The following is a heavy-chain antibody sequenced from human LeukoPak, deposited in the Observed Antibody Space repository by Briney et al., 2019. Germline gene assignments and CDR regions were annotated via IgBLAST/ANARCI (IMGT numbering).Heavy chain of an antibody. CDR1: GGTFSSYA. J-gene: IGHJ4*02. D-gene: IGHD3-9*01. CDR3: ARVRAQAYDILTGYSFDY. Sequence: ASVKVSCKASGGTFSSYAISWVRQAPGQGLEWMGGIIPIFGTANYAQKFQGRVTITADESTSTAYMELSSLRSEDKAVYYCARVRAQAYDILTGYSFDYWGQGTLVTVSS. V-gene: IGHV1-69*13. CDR2: IIPIFGTA.